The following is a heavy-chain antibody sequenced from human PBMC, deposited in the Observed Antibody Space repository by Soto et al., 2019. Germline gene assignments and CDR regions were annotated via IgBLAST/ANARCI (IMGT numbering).Heavy chain of an antibody. CDR3: AKRSLRRLRFVETH. D-gene: IGHD3-3*01. CDR1: GDSFSNTNW. CDR2: IYHSGST. Sequence: SETLSLTCAVSGDSFSNTNWWSWVRQPPGKGLEWIGEIYHSGSTNYNPSLRSRVTISLDKSKNQFSLNLTSVTAADTAFYYCAKRSLRRLRFVETHWGQGTLGTVSS. J-gene: IGHJ4*02. V-gene: IGHV4-4*02.